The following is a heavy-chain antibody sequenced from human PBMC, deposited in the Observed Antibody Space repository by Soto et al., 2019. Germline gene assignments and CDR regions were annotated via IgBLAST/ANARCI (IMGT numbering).Heavy chain of an antibody. CDR1: GFTFRSHE. Sequence: EGQLLQSGGGLVQPGGSLRLSCAASGFTFRSHEMSWVGQVPGKGPEWVSTINPGGDTTYYEDSVKGQLNISRDTFRKTLDLQMNSLRAEDTAVYFCGKRLVGFGEGAFDIWGQGTIVTVSS. V-gene: IGHV3-23*01. J-gene: IGHJ3*02. CDR3: GKRLVGFGEGAFDI. D-gene: IGHD3-10*01. CDR2: INPGGDTT.